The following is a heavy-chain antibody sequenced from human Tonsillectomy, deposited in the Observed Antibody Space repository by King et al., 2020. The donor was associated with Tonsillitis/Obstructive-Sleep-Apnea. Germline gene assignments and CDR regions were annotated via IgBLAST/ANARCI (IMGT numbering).Heavy chain of an antibody. J-gene: IGHJ4*02. CDR3: ARDQDLDLAYFDY. CDR1: GFTFSSYA. V-gene: IGHV3-30*04. Sequence: VQLVESGGGVVQPGRSLRLSCAASGFTFSSYAMHWVRQAPGKGLEWVAVIAYDGSNKYYADSVKGRFTISRDNSKNTLYLQMNNLRAEDTAVYYCARDQDLDLAYFDYWGQGTLVTVSS. D-gene: IGHD3/OR15-3a*01. CDR2: IAYDGSNK.